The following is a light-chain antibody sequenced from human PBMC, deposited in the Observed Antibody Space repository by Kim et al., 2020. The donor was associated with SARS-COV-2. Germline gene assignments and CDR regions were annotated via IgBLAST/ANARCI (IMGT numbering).Light chain of an antibody. CDR3: QSYDSSLGGPV. CDR2: GSD. CDR1: SANTGANYD. V-gene: IGLV1-40*01. J-gene: IGLJ2*01. Sequence: QSVTITCTGSSANTGANYDVHWYRQLPGTAPKPRITGSDYRPSGVPDRFSGSDSDTSASLAITGLQAEDEADYYCQSYDSSLGGPVFGGGTKVTVL.